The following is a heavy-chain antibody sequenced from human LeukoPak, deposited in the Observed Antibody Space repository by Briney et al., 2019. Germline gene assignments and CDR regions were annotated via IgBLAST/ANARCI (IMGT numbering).Heavy chain of an antibody. Sequence: SVTVSRKASGYTFTSYYIHWVRQAPGQGLEWVGRIVPILGTANYAQNFQGRVTITADRSTTTAYMELSSLRSEDTAVYYCARVPQGSSWPYYFDYWGQGTLVTVSS. D-gene: IGHD6-13*01. J-gene: IGHJ4*02. CDR2: IVPILGTA. V-gene: IGHV1-69*08. CDR1: GYTFTSYY. CDR3: ARVPQGSSWPYYFDY.